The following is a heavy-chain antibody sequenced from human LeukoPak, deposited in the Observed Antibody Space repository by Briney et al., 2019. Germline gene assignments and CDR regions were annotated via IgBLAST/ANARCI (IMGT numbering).Heavy chain of an antibody. CDR1: GGTFSSYA. CDR3: ARVYSRSGSYYLDY. J-gene: IGHJ4*02. V-gene: IGHV1-69*13. D-gene: IGHD1-26*01. Sequence: ASVKVSCKASGGTFSSYAISWVRQAPGQGLEWMGGIIPIFGTANYAQKFQGRVTITADESTSTAYMELSSLRSEDTAAYYCARVYSRSGSYYLDYWGQGTLVTVSS. CDR2: IIPIFGTA.